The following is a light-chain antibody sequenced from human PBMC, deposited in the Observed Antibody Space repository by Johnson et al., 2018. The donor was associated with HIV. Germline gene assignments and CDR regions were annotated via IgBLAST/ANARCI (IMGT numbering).Light chain of an antibody. Sequence: QSVLTQPPSVSAAPGQTVTISCSGSSSNIGNNYVSWYQQLPGTAPKLLIYDNNKRPSGIPDRFSGSKSGTSATLGITGLQTGDEADYYCGTWDSSLSAYVFGAVTKVTV. CDR1: SSNIGNNY. J-gene: IGLJ1*01. V-gene: IGLV1-51*01. CDR3: GTWDSSLSAYV. CDR2: DNN.